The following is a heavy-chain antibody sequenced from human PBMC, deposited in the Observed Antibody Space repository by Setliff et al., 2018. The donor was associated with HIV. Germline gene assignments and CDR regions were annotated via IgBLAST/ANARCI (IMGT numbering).Heavy chain of an antibody. V-gene: IGHV5-10-1*01. Sequence: PGESLKISCKGSGYSFTNSRIGWVRQMPGKGLEWMGRIDASDSYTNYNPSFQGHVTISADKSISTVYLQWSSLKASDSAVYFCGREDCTSLSCYLDQYYGVDVWGQGTTVTVSS. D-gene: IGHD3-22*01. CDR3: GREDCTSLSCYLDQYYGVDV. J-gene: IGHJ6*02. CDR1: GYSFTNSR. CDR2: IDASDSYT.